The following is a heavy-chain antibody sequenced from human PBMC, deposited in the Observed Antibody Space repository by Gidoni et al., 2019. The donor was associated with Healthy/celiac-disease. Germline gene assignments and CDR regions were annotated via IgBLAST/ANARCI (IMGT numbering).Heavy chain of an antibody. V-gene: IGHV3-21*01. D-gene: IGHD3-22*01. J-gene: IGHJ4*02. Sequence: EVQLVESGGGLVKPGGSLRLSCAASGFTFSSYSMNWVRQAPGKGLEWVSSISSRSSYIYYADSVKGRFTISRDNAKNSLYLQMNSLRAEDTAVYYCARGTDYYDSSGYATPNDYWGQGTLVTVSS. CDR1: GFTFSSYS. CDR2: ISSRSSYI. CDR3: ARGTDYYDSSGYATPNDY.